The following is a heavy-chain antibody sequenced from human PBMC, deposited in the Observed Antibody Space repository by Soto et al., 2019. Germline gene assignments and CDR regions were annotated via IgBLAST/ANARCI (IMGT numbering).Heavy chain of an antibody. CDR2: ISSNGGST. D-gene: IGHD3-16*01. V-gene: IGHV3-64*01. J-gene: IGHJ3*02. CDR3: AREGGYDDHHAFDI. Sequence: EVQLVESGGGLVQPGGSLRLSCAASGFTFSSYAMHWVRQAPGKGLEYVSAISSNGGSTYYANSVKGRFTISRDNSKNTLYLQMGSLRAEDMAVYYCAREGGYDDHHAFDIWGQGTMVTVSS. CDR1: GFTFSSYA.